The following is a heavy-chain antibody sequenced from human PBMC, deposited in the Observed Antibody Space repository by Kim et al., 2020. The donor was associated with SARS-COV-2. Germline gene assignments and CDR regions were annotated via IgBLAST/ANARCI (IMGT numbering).Heavy chain of an antibody. D-gene: IGHD1-26*01. Sequence: GRFTISRDNSKNTLYLQMNSLRAEDTAVYYCARDGRWELRWHYYYGMDVWGQGTTVTVSS. J-gene: IGHJ6*02. V-gene: IGHV3-30*07. CDR3: ARDGRWELRWHYYYGMDV.